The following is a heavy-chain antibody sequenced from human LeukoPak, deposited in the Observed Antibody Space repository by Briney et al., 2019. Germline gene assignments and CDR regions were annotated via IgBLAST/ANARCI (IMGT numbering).Heavy chain of an antibody. Sequence: GGSLRLSCAASGFTFSSYAMSWVRQAPGKGLEWVSAISGSGGSTYYADSVKGRFTISRDNSKNTLYLQMNSLRAEDTAVYYCAKDREITMIVVVIQAAGGYFQHWGQGTLVTVSS. CDR2: ISGSGGST. D-gene: IGHD3-22*01. CDR1: GFTFSSYA. J-gene: IGHJ1*01. V-gene: IGHV3-23*01. CDR3: AKDREITMIVVVIQAAGGYFQH.